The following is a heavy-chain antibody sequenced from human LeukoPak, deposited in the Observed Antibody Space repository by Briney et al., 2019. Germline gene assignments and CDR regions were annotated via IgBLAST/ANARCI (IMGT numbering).Heavy chain of an antibody. D-gene: IGHD5-12*01. J-gene: IGHJ5*02. CDR2: IVPVDGIT. V-gene: IGHV1-69*04. Sequence: ASVKVSCKPSGATYSNYAVSWVRQAPGQGLEWMGRIVPVDGITDYAQKFQGRVTITADKSTSTVYMELSTLRSEDTAVYFCARDRGYGSGYKPLNWFDPWGQGTLVTVSS. CDR3: ARDRGYGSGYKPLNWFDP. CDR1: GATYSNYA.